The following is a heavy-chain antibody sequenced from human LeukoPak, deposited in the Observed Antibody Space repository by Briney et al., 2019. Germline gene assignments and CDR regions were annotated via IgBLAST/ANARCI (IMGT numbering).Heavy chain of an antibody. Sequence: SVKVSCKATGGTFSSYAISWVRQAPGQGLEWMGRIIPILGIANYAQKFQGRVTITADKSTSTAYMELSSLRSEDTAVYYCAREEFTYSSSSTANGMDVWGQGTTVTVSS. V-gene: IGHV1-69*04. J-gene: IGHJ6*02. CDR3: AREEFTYSSSSTANGMDV. CDR2: IIPILGIA. D-gene: IGHD6-6*01. CDR1: GGTFSSYA.